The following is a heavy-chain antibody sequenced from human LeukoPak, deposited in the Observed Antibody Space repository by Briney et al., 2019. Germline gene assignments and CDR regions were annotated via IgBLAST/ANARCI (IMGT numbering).Heavy chain of an antibody. D-gene: IGHD3-10*01. J-gene: IGHJ6*03. CDR2: INHSGST. CDR3: ARHLYGSGSYYPYYYYYYMDV. Sequence: SETLSLTCAVYGGSFSGYYWSWIRQPPGKGLEWIGEINHSGSTNYNPSLKSRVTISVDTSKNQFSLKLSSVTAADTAVYYCARHLYGSGSYYPYYYYYYMDVWGKGTTVTISS. CDR1: GGSFSGYY. V-gene: IGHV4-34*01.